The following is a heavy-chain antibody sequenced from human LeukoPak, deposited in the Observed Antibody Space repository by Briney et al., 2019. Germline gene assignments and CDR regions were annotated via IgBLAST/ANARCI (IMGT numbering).Heavy chain of an antibody. CDR3: ASVGVSGWYYFDY. J-gene: IGHJ4*02. D-gene: IGHD6-19*01. Sequence: QPGGSLRLSCAASGFTFSSYAMHWVRQAPGKGLEWVAVISYDGSNKYYADSVKGRFTISRDNSKNTLYLQMNSLRAEDMAVYYCASVGVSGWYYFDYWGQGTLVTVSS. CDR1: GFTFSSYA. V-gene: IGHV3-30-3*01. CDR2: ISYDGSNK.